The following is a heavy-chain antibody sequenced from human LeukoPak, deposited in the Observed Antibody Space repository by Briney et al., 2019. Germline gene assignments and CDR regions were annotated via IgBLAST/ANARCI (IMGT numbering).Heavy chain of an antibody. D-gene: IGHD4-17*01. V-gene: IGHV4-38-2*02. Sequence: SETLSLTCTVSGYSISSGYYWVWIRQPPGKGLEWIGSIYHSGSTYYNPSLKSRVTISVDTSKNQFSLKLSSVTAADTAVYYCAGYHAYGVTTPPLGYWGQGTLVTVSS. CDR3: AGYHAYGVTTPPLGY. CDR2: IYHSGST. CDR1: GYSISSGYY. J-gene: IGHJ4*02.